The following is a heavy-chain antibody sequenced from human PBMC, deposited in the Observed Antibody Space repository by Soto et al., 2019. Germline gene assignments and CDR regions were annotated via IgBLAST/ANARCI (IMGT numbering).Heavy chain of an antibody. CDR1: GFTFSSYS. J-gene: IGHJ6*02. D-gene: IGHD6-13*01. CDR3: ARDHIAAAGKEYYYGMDV. CDR2: ISSSSSYI. V-gene: IGHV3-21*01. Sequence: GVLRLSCAASGFTFSSYSMNWVRQAPGKGLEWVSSISSSSSYIYYADSVKGRFTISRDNAKNSLYLQMNSLRAEDTAVYYCARDHIAAAGKEYYYGMDVWGQGTTVTVSS.